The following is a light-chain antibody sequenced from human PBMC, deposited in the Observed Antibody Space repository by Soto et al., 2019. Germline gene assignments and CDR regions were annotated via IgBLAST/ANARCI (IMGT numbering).Light chain of an antibody. V-gene: IGLV1-40*01. CDR2: GNS. CDR1: SSNIGAGYD. Sequence: QAVVTQPPSVSGAPGQRVTISCTGSSSNIGAGYDVHWYQQLPGTAPKLLIYGNSNRPSGVPDRFSGSKSGTSASLAITGLQAEDEADYYCLLSYSGARDVFGTGTKLTVL. J-gene: IGLJ1*01. CDR3: LLSYSGARDV.